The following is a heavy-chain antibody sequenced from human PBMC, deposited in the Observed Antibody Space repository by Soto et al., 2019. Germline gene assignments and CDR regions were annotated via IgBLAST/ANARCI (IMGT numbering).Heavy chain of an antibody. J-gene: IGHJ6*04. CDR3: ENNSNNYDISSGYYYSNGMAV. Sequence: PGGSLRLSCVASGFTFSSYGMHWVRQAPGKGLEWVAVISYDGSNEDSTDSVKGRFTISRDNSRNTLYLQMNSLRAEDTAVYNCENNSNNYDISSGYYYSNGMAVWGKGPKVTV. CDR2: ISYDGSNE. V-gene: IGHV3-30*18. D-gene: IGHD3-22*01. CDR1: GFTFSSYG.